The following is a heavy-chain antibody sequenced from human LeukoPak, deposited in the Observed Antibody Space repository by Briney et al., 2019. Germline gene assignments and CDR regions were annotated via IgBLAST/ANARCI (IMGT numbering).Heavy chain of an antibody. CDR1: GGSFSSYA. Sequence: ASVKVSCKASGGSFSSYAISWVRQAPGQGLEWMGGIIPIFGTANYAQKFQGRVTITADESTSTAYMELSSLRSEDTAVYYCARDGPLYSSGFIDYWGQGTLVTVSS. CDR3: ARDGPLYSSGFIDY. J-gene: IGHJ4*02. D-gene: IGHD6-19*01. V-gene: IGHV1-69*13. CDR2: IIPIFGTA.